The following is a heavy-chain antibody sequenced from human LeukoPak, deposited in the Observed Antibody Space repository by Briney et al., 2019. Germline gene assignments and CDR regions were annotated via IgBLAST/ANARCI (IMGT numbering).Heavy chain of an antibody. J-gene: IGHJ5*02. V-gene: IGHV3-20*04. CDR3: ARPGYSTDRGRFDP. CDR1: GFTFGDYG. CDR2: INWNGDST. D-gene: IGHD1-26*01. Sequence: GGSLRLSCAASGFTFGDYGMSWVRQGPGKGLEWVSGINWNGDSTGYADSVKGRFTISRDNAKNTLYLQMNSLRAEDTALYYCARPGYSTDRGRFDPWGQGTLVTVSS.